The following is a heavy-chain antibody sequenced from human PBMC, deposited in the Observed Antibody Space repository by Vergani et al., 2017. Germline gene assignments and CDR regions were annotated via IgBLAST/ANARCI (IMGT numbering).Heavy chain of an antibody. V-gene: IGHV4-30-4*01. CDR1: GGSISSGDYY. CDR3: ATEILGGSYSSGWYKGFDP. D-gene: IGHD6-19*01. J-gene: IGHJ5*02. CDR2: IYYSGST. Sequence: QVQLQESGPGLVKPSQTLSLTCTVSGGSISSGDYYWSWIRQPPGKGLEWIGYIYYSGSTYYNPSLKSRVTISVDTSKNQFSLKLSSVTAADTAVYYCATEILGGSYSSGWYKGFDPWGQGTLVTVSS.